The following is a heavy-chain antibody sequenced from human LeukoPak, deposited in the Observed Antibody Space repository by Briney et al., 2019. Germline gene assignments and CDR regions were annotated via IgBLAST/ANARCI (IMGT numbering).Heavy chain of an antibody. Sequence: GGSLRLSCAASGFTFSSYSMNWVRQAPGKGLEWVSAISGGGATYYADSVKGRFTISRDNSKNTLYLQMNSLRADDTAVYYCARVGKAARSEWFDPWGQGTLVTVS. CDR2: ISGGGAT. V-gene: IGHV3-23*01. J-gene: IGHJ5*02. CDR3: ARVGKAARSEWFDP. D-gene: IGHD6-6*01. CDR1: GFTFSSYS.